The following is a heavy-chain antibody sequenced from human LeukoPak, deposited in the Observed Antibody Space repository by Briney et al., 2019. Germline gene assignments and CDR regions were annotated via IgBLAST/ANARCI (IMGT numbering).Heavy chain of an antibody. V-gene: IGHV1-46*01. CDR3: ARDSGSYYYFDY. J-gene: IGHJ4*02. CDR1: GYTFTSYH. Sequence: ASVKVSCKASGYTFTSYHMHWVRQAPGQGLEWMGIINPSGGSTSYAQKFQGRVTMTRDTSTSTVYMELSSLRSEDTAVYYCARDSGSYYYFDYWGQGTLVTVSS. D-gene: IGHD1-26*01. CDR2: INPSGGST.